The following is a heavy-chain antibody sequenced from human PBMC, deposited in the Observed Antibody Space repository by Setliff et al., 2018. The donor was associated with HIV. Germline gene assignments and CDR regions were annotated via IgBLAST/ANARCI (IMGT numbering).Heavy chain of an antibody. J-gene: IGHJ4*02. V-gene: IGHV5-51*01. CDR3: ARRGHTTGVYLFDH. CDR1: GYDFTYNW. CDR2: IFPSDSDI. Sequence: GESLTLSCKGSGYDFTYNWIAWVRKMPGKGLEWMGIIFPSDSDIKYSPSFQGQVTISADTSINTAYLQWSSLKASDTATYYCARRGHTTGVYLFDHRGQGTPVTVSS. D-gene: IGHD1-1*01.